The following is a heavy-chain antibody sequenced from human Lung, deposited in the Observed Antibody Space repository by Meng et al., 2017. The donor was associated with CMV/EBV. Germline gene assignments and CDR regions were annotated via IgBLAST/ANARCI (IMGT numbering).Heavy chain of an antibody. CDR2: IYYSGST. Sequence: GGSISSGDYYWSWLRQPPGKGLEWIGYIYYSGSTYYNPSLKSRVTISVDTSKNHFPLKLSSVTAADTAVYYCARLKMVRGALYYFDYWGQGTLVTVSS. CDR1: GGSISSGDYY. V-gene: IGHV4-30-4*08. J-gene: IGHJ4*02. CDR3: ARLKMVRGALYYFDY. D-gene: IGHD3-10*01.